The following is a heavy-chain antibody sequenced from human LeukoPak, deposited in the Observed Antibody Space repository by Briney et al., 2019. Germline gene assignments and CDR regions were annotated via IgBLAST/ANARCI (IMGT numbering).Heavy chain of an antibody. D-gene: IGHD1-1*01. V-gene: IGHV1-2*02. Sequence: ASVKVSCKASGYTFTGYYMHWVRQAPGQGLEWMGWINPNSGGTNYAQKFQGRVSMTSDTSISTAYMELSRLRSDDTAVYYCARQLGSIKVYYWGQGTLVTVSS. CDR3: ARQLGSIKVYY. CDR2: INPNSGGT. J-gene: IGHJ4*02. CDR1: GYTFTGYY.